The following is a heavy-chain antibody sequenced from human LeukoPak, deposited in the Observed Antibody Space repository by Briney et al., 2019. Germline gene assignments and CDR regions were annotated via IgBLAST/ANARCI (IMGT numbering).Heavy chain of an antibody. Sequence: PGGSLRLSCAASGFTFSNYWMNWVRQAPGKGLVWVSRINSDGSTTTYADSVKGRFTISRDNAKNTLYLQMNSLRAEDTAVYYCARSRVEMATSLLDYWGQGTLVTVSS. CDR2: INSDGSTT. D-gene: IGHD5-24*01. CDR1: GFTFSNYW. V-gene: IGHV3-74*01. CDR3: ARSRVEMATSLLDY. J-gene: IGHJ4*02.